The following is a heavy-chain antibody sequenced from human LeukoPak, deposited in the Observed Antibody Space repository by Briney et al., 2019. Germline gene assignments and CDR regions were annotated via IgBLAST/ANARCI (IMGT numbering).Heavy chain of an antibody. V-gene: IGHV4-59*11. CDR2: IFYSGNT. CDR3: ARTGDYSRSTGGWFDP. D-gene: IGHD4-11*01. J-gene: IGHJ5*02. CDR1: GDSINSHY. Sequence: PSATLSLTCTVFGDSINSHYWSWVRQAPGKGPEWIGYIFYSGNTNYSPSPKSRVTISIDTSKKQFSLRLTSVTTADTAVYFCARTGDYSRSTGGWFDPWGQGTLVTVSS.